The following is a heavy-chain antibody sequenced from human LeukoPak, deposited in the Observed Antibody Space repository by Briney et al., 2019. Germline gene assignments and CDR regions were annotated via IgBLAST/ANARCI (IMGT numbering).Heavy chain of an antibody. CDR1: GGSISSSSYY. Sequence: SETLSLTCTVSGGSISSSSYYWGWIRQPPGKGLEWIGSIYYSGSTHYNPSLKSRVTISVDTSKNQFSLKLSSVTAADTAVYYCARTGGIVVVAATVDYWGQGTLVTVSS. J-gene: IGHJ4*02. CDR3: ARTGGIVVVAATVDY. CDR2: IYYSGST. V-gene: IGHV4-39*01. D-gene: IGHD2-15*01.